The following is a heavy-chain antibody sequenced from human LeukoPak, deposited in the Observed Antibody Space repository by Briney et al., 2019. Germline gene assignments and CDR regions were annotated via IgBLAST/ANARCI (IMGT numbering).Heavy chain of an antibody. V-gene: IGHV4-38-2*02. CDR2: ISHSGST. D-gene: IGHD2-8*01. CDR1: GYSISSGYY. CDR3: ARRRFVRGPDVVNPFDY. Sequence: SETLSLTCTVSGYSISSGYYWGWIRQPPGKGLEWIGSISHSGSTYYNPSLKSRVTISVDTSKNQFSLKLSSVTAADTAVYYCARRRFVRGPDVVNPFDYWGQGTLVTVSS. J-gene: IGHJ4*02.